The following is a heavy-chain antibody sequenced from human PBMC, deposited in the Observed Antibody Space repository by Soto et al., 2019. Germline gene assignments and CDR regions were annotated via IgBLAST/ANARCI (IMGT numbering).Heavy chain of an antibody. CDR1: GGTFSSYA. J-gene: IGHJ5*02. CDR2: IIPIFGTA. D-gene: IGHD3-22*01. CDR3: ARDRSPSSGYYPYWFDP. V-gene: IGHV1-69*12. Sequence: QVQLVQSGAEVKKPGSSVKVSCKASGGTFSSYAITWVRQAPGQGLEWMGGIIPIFGTANYAQKYQGRVTITADESTSTAYMELSSLRSEDTAVYYCARDRSPSSGYYPYWFDPWGQGTLVTVSS.